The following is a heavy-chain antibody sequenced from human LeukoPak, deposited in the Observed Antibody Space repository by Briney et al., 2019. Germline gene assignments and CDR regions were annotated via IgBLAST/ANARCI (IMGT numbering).Heavy chain of an antibody. CDR3: AKIYSLNILLWFGGPTEPLDY. CDR2: VSGSGGST. D-gene: IGHD3-10*01. CDR1: GFTFSSYG. Sequence: PGGTLRLSCAASGFTFSSYGMSWVRQAPGRGLEWVSSVSGSGGSTLYADSVKGRFTISRDNSKNTLYLQMNSLRADDTAVYYCAKIYSLNILLWFGGPTEPLDYWGQGALVTVSS. J-gene: IGHJ4*02. V-gene: IGHV3-23*01.